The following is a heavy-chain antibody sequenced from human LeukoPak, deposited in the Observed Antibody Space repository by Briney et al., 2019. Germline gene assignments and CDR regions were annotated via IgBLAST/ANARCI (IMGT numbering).Heavy chain of an antibody. J-gene: IGHJ5*02. CDR2: ISPDGGVQ. Sequence: GGSLRLSCAASGFTFSTYWMTWVRQAPGKGLEWVANISPDGGVQSYVDSVKGRFSISRDNAKNSLYLQMHSLRAEDTAVYYCAGNLVAAAPGDAWGQGTPVTVSS. V-gene: IGHV3-7*01. CDR1: GFTFSTYW. D-gene: IGHD2-2*01. CDR3: AGNLVAAAPGDA.